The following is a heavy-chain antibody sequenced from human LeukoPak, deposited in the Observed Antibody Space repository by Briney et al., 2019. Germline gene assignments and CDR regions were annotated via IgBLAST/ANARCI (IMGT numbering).Heavy chain of an antibody. V-gene: IGHV4-39*07. CDR2: IYHSGST. D-gene: IGHD6-19*01. CDR1: GGSISSSSYY. Sequence: SETLSLTCTVSGGSISSSSYYWGWIRQPPGKGLEWIGSIYHSGSTYYNPSLKSRVTISVDTSKNQFSLKLSSVTAADTAVYYCARGKGVAVAGTTPFDYWGQGTLVTVSS. J-gene: IGHJ4*02. CDR3: ARGKGVAVAGTTPFDY.